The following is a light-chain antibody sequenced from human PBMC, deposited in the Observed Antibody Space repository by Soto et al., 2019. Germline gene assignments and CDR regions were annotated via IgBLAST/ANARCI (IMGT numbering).Light chain of an antibody. J-gene: IGLJ1*01. Sequence: QSVLTQPPSVSGAPGQRVTISCTGSSSNIGAGYDVHWYQQLPGTAPKLLIYDNSNRPSGVPDRFSGSKSGTSASLAITGLQAEDVADYYCQSYDRSLSGSRVCGTGTKVTVL. CDR2: DNS. CDR3: QSYDRSLSGSRV. CDR1: SSNIGAGYD. V-gene: IGLV1-40*01.